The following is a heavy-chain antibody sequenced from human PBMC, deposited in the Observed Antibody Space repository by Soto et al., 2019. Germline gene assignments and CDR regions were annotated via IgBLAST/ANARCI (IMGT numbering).Heavy chain of an antibody. Sequence: LFLICTVSGGSITDYSWVWIRQPAGKGLEWIGRIFSSGSTNYNPSLKGRITMSLDTSKNQFSLKLNSATATDTAVYFCARDQGVVVTADNWFDPWGQGILVTVSS. CDR3: ARDQGVVVTADNWFDP. J-gene: IGHJ5*02. CDR1: GGSITDYS. CDR2: IFSSGST. V-gene: IGHV4-4*07. D-gene: IGHD2-21*02.